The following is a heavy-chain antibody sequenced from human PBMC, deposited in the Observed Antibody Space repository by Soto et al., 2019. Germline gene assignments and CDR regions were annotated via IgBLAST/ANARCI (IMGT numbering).Heavy chain of an antibody. J-gene: IGHJ3*02. D-gene: IGHD2-2*01. V-gene: IGHV1-69*12. CDR1: GGTFSSYA. CDR3: ARDRDIVLVPAAKYDAFDI. CDR2: IIPIFGTA. Sequence: QVQLVQSGAEVKKPGSSVKVSCKASGGTFSSYAISWVRQAPGQGLEWMGGIIPIFGTANYAQKFQGRVTITADESTSTAYMELSSLRSEDTAVYYCARDRDIVLVPAAKYDAFDIWGQGTMVTVSS.